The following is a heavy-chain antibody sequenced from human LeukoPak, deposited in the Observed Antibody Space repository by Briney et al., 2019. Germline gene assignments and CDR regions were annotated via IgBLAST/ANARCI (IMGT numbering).Heavy chain of an antibody. V-gene: IGHV3-48*03. D-gene: IGHD3-10*01. J-gene: IGHJ4*02. CDR1: GFTFSSYE. CDR2: ISSSGSTI. CDR3: TRHQTNNYGPGTPFDY. Sequence: GGSLRLSCAASGFTFSSYEMNWVRQAPGKGLEWVSYISSSGSTIYYADSVKGRFTISRDNAKNSLYLQMNSLRAEDTAVYYCTRHQTNNYGPGTPFDYWGQGTLVSVSS.